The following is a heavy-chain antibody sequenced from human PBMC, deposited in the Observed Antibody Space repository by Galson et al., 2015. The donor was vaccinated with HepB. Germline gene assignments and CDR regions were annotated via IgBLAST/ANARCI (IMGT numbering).Heavy chain of an antibody. D-gene: IGHD5-12*01. V-gene: IGHV3-30*03. J-gene: IGHJ6*03. CDR2: TSSDESDK. CDR1: GFTLSSYA. CDR3: ARAPVATINYYFYLEV. Sequence: SLRLSCAASGFTLSSYAMHWVRQAPGQGLEWVAVTSSDESDKYYGDSVKGRFTISRDNSKSTLYLQMNSLRPEDTAVYYCARAPVATINYYFYLEVWGKGTTVTVSS.